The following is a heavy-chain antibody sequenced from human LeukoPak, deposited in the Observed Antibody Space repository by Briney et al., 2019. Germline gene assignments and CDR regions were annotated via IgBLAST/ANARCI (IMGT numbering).Heavy chain of an antibody. CDR1: GFSLSTSGVG. CDR2: IYWNDDK. J-gene: IGHJ4*02. V-gene: IGHV2-5*01. D-gene: IGHD2-2*01. Sequence: KESGPTLVKPTQTLTLTCTFSGFSLSTSGVGVGWIRQPPGKALEWLALIYWNDDKRYSPSLKSRLTITKDTSKNQVVLTMTNTDPVDTATYYCAHGEIVVVPADTYYFDYWGQGTLVTVSS. CDR3: AHGEIVVVPADTYYFDY.